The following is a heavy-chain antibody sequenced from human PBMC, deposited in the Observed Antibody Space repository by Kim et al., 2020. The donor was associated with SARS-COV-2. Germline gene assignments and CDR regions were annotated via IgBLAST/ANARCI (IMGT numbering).Heavy chain of an antibody. V-gene: IGHV3-23*03. Sequence: GGSLRLSCAASGFTFSSYAMSWVRQAPGKGLEWVSVIYSGGSSTYYADSVKCRFTISRDNSKNTLYLQMNSLRAEDTAVYYCAKEADKFITIFGVPLPSGGMDVWGQGTTVTVSS. CDR1: GFTFSSYA. D-gene: IGHD3-3*01. CDR3: AKEADKFITIFGVPLPSGGMDV. CDR2: IYSGGSST. J-gene: IGHJ6*02.